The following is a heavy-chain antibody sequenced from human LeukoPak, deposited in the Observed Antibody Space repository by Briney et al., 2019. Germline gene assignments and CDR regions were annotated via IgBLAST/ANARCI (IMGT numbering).Heavy chain of an antibody. D-gene: IGHD3-16*01. CDR1: GYSFTKFW. V-gene: IGHV5-51*01. Sequence: GESLKISCKGSGYSFTKFWIGWVRQMPGKGLEWMGIIYPGDSDTRYSPSFQGQVTLLVDTSISTAYLQWSSLKASDTAMYYCARGEWNGGVRGSCDYWGQGTLVTVSS. J-gene: IGHJ4*02. CDR2: IYPGDSDT. CDR3: ARGEWNGGVRGSCDY.